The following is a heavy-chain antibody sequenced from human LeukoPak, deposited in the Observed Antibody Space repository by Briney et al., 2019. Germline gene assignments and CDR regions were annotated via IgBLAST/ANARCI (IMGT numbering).Heavy chain of an antibody. J-gene: IGHJ5*02. Sequence: KPSQTLSLTCAVSGGSISSGGYSWSWIRQPPGKGLEWTGYIYHSGSTYYNPSLKSRVTISVDRSKNQFSLKLSSVTAADTAVYYCARGLNHPNGYGSGNDGNWFDPWGQGTLVTVSS. CDR1: GGSISSGGYS. D-gene: IGHD3-10*01. CDR2: IYHSGST. CDR3: ARGLNHPNGYGSGNDGNWFDP. V-gene: IGHV4-30-2*01.